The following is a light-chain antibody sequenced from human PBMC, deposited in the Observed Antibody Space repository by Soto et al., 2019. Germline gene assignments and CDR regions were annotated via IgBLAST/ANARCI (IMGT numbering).Light chain of an antibody. CDR3: FSYTANDNGV. CDR2: AVR. V-gene: IGLV2-11*01. Sequence: QSALTQPHSVSGSPGQSVTISCTGTNSDVGRYNSVSWYQQLPGKAPKIIISAVRQRPSGVPDRFSGSKSGNTASLTISGLQADDEADYFCFSYTANDNGVFGGGTKLTVL. J-gene: IGLJ3*02. CDR1: NSDVGRYNS.